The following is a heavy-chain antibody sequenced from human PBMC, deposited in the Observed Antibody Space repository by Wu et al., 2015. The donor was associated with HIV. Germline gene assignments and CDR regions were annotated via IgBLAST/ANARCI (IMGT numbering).Heavy chain of an antibody. CDR2: INPNSGGT. V-gene: IGHV1-2*02. CDR1: GYTFTLYY. Sequence: QVQLVQSGAEVKKPGASVKVSCKTSGYTFTLYYMHWVRQAPGQGLEWMGWINPNSGGTYFAQKFQGRVAMTRNTSITTAYMEVKRLRSEDTAVYYCARGFITSGFGITEVPTPWGQGTLVHRLL. CDR3: ARGFITSGFGITEVPTP. J-gene: IGHJ5*02. D-gene: IGHD3-10*01.